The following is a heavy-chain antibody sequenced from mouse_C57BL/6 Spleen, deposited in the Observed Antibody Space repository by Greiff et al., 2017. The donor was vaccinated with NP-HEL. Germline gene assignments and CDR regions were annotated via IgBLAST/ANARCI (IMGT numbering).Heavy chain of an antibody. Sequence: EVKLMESGPGLVKPSQSLSLTCSVTGYSITSGYYWNWIRQFPGNKLEWMGYISYDGSNNYNPSLKNRISITRDTSKNQFFQKLNSVTTEDTATYYCAGEGSNFAMDYWGQGTTVTVSS. D-gene: IGHD5-1*01. V-gene: IGHV3-6*01. CDR1: GYSITSGYY. CDR3: AGEGSNFAMDY. CDR2: ISYDGSN. J-gene: IGHJ4*01.